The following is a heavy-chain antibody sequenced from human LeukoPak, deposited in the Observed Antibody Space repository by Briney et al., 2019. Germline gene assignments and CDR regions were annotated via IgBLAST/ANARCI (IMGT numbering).Heavy chain of an antibody. CDR3: AAPGWRDLFDY. Sequence: PSETLSLTCTVSGGSISSSSYYWGWIRQPPGKGLEWIGSIYYSGNTYYNPSLKSRVTISVDTSKNQFSLKLSSVTAADTAVYYCAAPGWRDLFDYWGQGTLVTVS. D-gene: IGHD6-19*01. V-gene: IGHV4-39*01. CDR2: IYYSGNT. J-gene: IGHJ4*02. CDR1: GGSISSSSYY.